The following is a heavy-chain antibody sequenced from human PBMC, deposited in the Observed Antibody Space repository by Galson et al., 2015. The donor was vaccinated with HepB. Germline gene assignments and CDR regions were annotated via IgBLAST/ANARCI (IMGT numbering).Heavy chain of an antibody. D-gene: IGHD6-6*01. J-gene: IGHJ6*02. CDR3: ARAGSSSSFFSYYYGMDV. CDR2: ISSSSSYI. Sequence: SLRLSCAASGFTFSSYSMNWVRQAPGKGLEWVSSISSSSSYIYYADSVKGRFTISRDNAKNSLYLQMNSLRAEDTAVYYCARAGSSSSFFSYYYGMDVWGQGTTVTVSS. CDR1: GFTFSSYS. V-gene: IGHV3-21*01.